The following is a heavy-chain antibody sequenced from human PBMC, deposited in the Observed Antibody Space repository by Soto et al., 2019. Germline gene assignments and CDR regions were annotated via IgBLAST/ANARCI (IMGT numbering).Heavy chain of an antibody. Sequence: GGSLRLSCEASGFTFSNYAMHWVRQAPGKGLEWLAVISYDGTKTYYADSVKGRLTISRDDSRNMLYLQMNSLRVEDTALYYCARDSYGMDVWGQGTTVTVS. J-gene: IGHJ6*02. CDR3: ARDSYGMDV. V-gene: IGHV3-30-3*01. CDR2: ISYDGTKT. CDR1: GFTFSNYA.